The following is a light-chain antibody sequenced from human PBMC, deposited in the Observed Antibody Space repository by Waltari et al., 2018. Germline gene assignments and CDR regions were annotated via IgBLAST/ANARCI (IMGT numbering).Light chain of an antibody. Sequence: DIVLTKSPATLSLSPGERATLSCRASQIVTNYLAWYQLKPGQAPRLLIYDASNRATGIPARFSGSGSGTDFTLTISNLEPEDSAVYYCQHRSKWPLTFGRGTKVEIK. CDR2: DAS. CDR3: QHRSKWPLT. V-gene: IGKV3-11*01. J-gene: IGKJ4*01. CDR1: QIVTNY.